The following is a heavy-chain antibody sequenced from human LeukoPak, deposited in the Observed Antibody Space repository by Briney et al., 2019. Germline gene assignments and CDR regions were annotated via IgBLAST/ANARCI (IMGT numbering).Heavy chain of an antibody. D-gene: IGHD2-2*01. J-gene: IGHJ1*01. Sequence: GGSLRLSCAASGFTFSSYWMHWVRQAPGKGLVWVSAISGSGGSTYYADYVKGRFTISRDNSKNTLYLQMNSLRAEDTAVYYCAKRGYCSSTSCYSSTGYFQHWGQGTLVTVSS. CDR1: GFTFSSYW. CDR2: ISGSGGST. V-gene: IGHV3-23*01. CDR3: AKRGYCSSTSCYSSTGYFQH.